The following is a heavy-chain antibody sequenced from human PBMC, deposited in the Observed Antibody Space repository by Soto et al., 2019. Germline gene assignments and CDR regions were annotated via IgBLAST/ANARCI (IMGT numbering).Heavy chain of an antibody. J-gene: IGHJ5*02. CDR3: ARAWDYYDSSGYYYRNWFDP. CDR2: ISSSGSTI. CDR1: GFTFSSYE. V-gene: IGHV3-48*03. Sequence: GGALRLSCAASGFTFSSYEMNWVRQAPGKGLEWVSYISSSGSTIYYADSVKGRFTISRDNAKNSLYLQMNSLRAEDTAVYYCARAWDYYDSSGYYYRNWFDPWGQGTLVTVS. D-gene: IGHD3-22*01.